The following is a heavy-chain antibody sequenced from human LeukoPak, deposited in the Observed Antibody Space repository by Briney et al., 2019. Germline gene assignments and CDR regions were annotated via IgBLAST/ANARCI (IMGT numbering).Heavy chain of an antibody. CDR2: IYPGDSDT. Sequence: GESLKISCKGSTYSFSDYWIGWVRRMPGKGLEWVAIIYPGDSDTIYSPSFQGQVTISAEKSISTVYLQWSSLQASDTAMYYCTRLIGSGWYFDYWGQGTLVTVSS. D-gene: IGHD3-10*01. V-gene: IGHV5-51*01. J-gene: IGHJ4*02. CDR1: TYSFSDYW. CDR3: TRLIGSGWYFDY.